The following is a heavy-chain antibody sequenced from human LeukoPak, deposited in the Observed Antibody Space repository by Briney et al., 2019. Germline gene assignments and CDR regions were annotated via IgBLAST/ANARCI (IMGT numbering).Heavy chain of an antibody. J-gene: IGHJ3*02. V-gene: IGHV1-2*02. CDR2: ISPNSGVT. Sequence: ASVKVSCKASGYTLTDYFMHWVRQAPGQGLEWMGWISPNSGVTNYAQKFQGRVTLTRDTSISTAYMELSSLEYDDTDVYYCARDWNDLAFDIWGQGTMVTVSS. D-gene: IGHD1-1*01. CDR1: GYTLTDYF. CDR3: ARDWNDLAFDI.